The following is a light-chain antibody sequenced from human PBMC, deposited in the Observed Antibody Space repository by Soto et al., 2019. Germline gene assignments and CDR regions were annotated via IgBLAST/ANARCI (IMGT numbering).Light chain of an antibody. CDR3: QKYNSGPPT. J-gene: IGKJ4*01. Sequence: DFQMTQSPSSLSASVGDRVTITCRASQDISHDVAWYQQKPWNPPHLLIREASILQSVVPSRFSGTGYGTVFTLTINNLQTEDVATYFGQKYNSGPPTFGGGTKVDIK. CDR2: EAS. CDR1: QDISHD. V-gene: IGKV1-27*01.